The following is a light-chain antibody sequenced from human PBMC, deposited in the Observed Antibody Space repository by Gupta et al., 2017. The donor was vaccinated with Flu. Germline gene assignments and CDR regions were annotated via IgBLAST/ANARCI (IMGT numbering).Light chain of an antibody. Sequence: QSVLTQPPSVSGAPGQTVTISCTGTSSNIGAGHQVHWYQQLPGPPPKLLIYGDVVRPSGIADRFSGSNSGTTATLAIAGLQVEDEADYYCQSFDDSLSGWRIFGGGTKLTVL. V-gene: IGLV1-40*01. CDR3: QSFDDSLSGWRI. J-gene: IGLJ2*01. CDR2: GDV. CDR1: SSNIGAGHQ.